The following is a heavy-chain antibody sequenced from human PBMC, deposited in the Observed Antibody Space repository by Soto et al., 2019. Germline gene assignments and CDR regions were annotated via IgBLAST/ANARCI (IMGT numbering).Heavy chain of an antibody. CDR3: AKEVRELRFLECLLCDY. Sequence: EVQLLESGGGLVQPGGSLRLSCAASGFTFSSYAMSWVRQAPGKGLEWVSAISGSGGSTYYADSVKGRFTSSRDNSKNTLYLQMNSLRAEDTAVYYCAKEVRELRFLECLLCDYWGQGTLVTVSS. V-gene: IGHV3-23*01. D-gene: IGHD3-3*01. CDR2: ISGSGGST. CDR1: GFTFSSYA. J-gene: IGHJ4*02.